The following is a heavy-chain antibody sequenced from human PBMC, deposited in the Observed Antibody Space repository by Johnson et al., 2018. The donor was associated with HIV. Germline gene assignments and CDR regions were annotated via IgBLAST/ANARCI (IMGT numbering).Heavy chain of an antibody. Sequence: QVHLVESGGGVVQPGRSLRLSCAASGFTFSTYGMHWVRQAPGKGLEWLAVIWYDGSNKYYADSVKGRFTISRDNSKFTLYLQMNSLRAEDTAVYYCATLSGSYYAFDIWGQGTMVTVSS. CDR3: ATLSGSYYAFDI. D-gene: IGHD1-26*01. V-gene: IGHV3-33*01. J-gene: IGHJ3*02. CDR2: IWYDGSNK. CDR1: GFTFSTYG.